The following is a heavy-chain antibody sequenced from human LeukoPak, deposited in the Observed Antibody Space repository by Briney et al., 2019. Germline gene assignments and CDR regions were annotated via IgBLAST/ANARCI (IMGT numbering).Heavy chain of an antibody. D-gene: IGHD6-6*01. CDR1: GFTFSGFW. J-gene: IGHJ3*01. CDR2: INSDGSEG. V-gene: IGHV3-7*03. CDR3: ARSSYSSSSSV. Sequence: GGSLRLSCAVSGFTFSGFWMSWSRQAPGKGLEWVASINSDGSEGNYADVVKGRFTISRDNAKNSLYLQINSLRAEDTAVYYCARSSYSSSSSVWGQGTMVTVSS.